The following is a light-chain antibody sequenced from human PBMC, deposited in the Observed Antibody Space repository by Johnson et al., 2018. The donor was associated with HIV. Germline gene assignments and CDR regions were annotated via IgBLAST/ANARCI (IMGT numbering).Light chain of an antibody. Sequence: QSVLTQPPSVSAAPGQKVTISCSGSSSNIGNNYVSWYRQLPGTAPKLVIYENNKRPSGIPDRFSGSKSGTSATLGITGLQTGDEADYYCGTWDSSLSAYVFGSGTKVTVL. CDR1: SSNIGNNY. V-gene: IGLV1-51*02. J-gene: IGLJ1*01. CDR3: GTWDSSLSAYV. CDR2: ENN.